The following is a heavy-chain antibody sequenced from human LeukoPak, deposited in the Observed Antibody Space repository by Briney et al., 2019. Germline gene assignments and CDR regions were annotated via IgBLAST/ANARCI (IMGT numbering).Heavy chain of an antibody. CDR2: IYPGDSDT. J-gene: IGHJ3*02. Sequence: GESLKISCKGSGYSFTSYWIGWVRQMPGKGLEWMGIIYPGDSDTRYSPSFQGQVTISADKSISTAYLQWSSLKASDTAMYYCATRLNYDFWSGYYRARSNQGAFDIWGQGTMVTVSS. CDR3: ATRLNYDFWSGYYRARSNQGAFDI. D-gene: IGHD3-3*01. CDR1: GYSFTSYW. V-gene: IGHV5-51*01.